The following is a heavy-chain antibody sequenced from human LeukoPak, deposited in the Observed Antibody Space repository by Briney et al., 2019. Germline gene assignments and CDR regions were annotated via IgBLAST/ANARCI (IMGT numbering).Heavy chain of an antibody. J-gene: IGHJ3*02. CDR3: ARVLIAVAGDAFDI. V-gene: IGHV4-38-2*02. D-gene: IGHD6-19*01. CDR2: ISHSGST. CDR1: GYSISSGYY. Sequence: SETLSLTCTVCGYSISSGYYWGWIRQPPGKGLEWIGSISHSGSTYYNPSLKSRVTISVDTSKNQFSLQLNSVTPEDTAVYYCARVLIAVAGDAFDIWGQGTMVTVSS.